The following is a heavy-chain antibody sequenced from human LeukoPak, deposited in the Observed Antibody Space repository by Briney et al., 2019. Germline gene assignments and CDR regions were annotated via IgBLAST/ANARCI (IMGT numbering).Heavy chain of an antibody. CDR1: GFTFSSYS. V-gene: IGHV3-21*01. J-gene: IGHJ4*02. D-gene: IGHD3-9*01. Sequence: PGGSLRLPCAASGFTFSSYSMNWVRQAPGKGLEWVSSISSSGSYIYYADSVKGRFTISRDNAKNSLYLQMNSLRAEDTAVYYCAREIDFDWLLSYYFDYWGQGTLVTVSS. CDR2: ISSSGSYI. CDR3: AREIDFDWLLSYYFDY.